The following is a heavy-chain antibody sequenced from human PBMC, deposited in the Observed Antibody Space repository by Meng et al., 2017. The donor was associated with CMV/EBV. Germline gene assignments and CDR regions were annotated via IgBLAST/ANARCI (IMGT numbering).Heavy chain of an antibody. V-gene: IGHV1-18*01. D-gene: IGHD4-11*01. CDR2: ISAYNGNS. Sequence: ASVKVSCKASGYTFTSYGISWVRQAPGQGLEWMGCISAYNGNSNYAQKLQGRVTMTTDTSTSTAYMELRSLRSDDTAVYYCARGDTVTTGGGFEAHRGGLFDYWGQGTLVTVSS. CDR3: ARGDTVTTGGGFEAHRGGLFDY. CDR1: GYTFTSYG. J-gene: IGHJ4*02.